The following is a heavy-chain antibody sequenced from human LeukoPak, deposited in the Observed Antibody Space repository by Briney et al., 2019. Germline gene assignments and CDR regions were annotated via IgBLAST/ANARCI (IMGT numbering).Heavy chain of an antibody. CDR2: INSNSGGT. D-gene: IGHD3-22*01. CDR1: GYRFSDYY. Sequence: ASVKVSCKASGYRFSDYYIHWVRQASGQGLEWMGRINSNSGGTGFAEKFRGRVTMTRDTSISTAYMELSRLTSDDTAVYYCARAGGTYYYESSGYYYQNWFDSWGQGTLVTVSS. CDR3: ARAGGTYYYESSGYYYQNWFDS. V-gene: IGHV1-2*06. J-gene: IGHJ5*01.